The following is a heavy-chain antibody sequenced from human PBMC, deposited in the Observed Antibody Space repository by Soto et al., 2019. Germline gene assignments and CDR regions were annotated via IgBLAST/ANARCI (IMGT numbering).Heavy chain of an antibody. J-gene: IGHJ6*02. D-gene: IGHD2-2*01. CDR1: GGTFSSYA. V-gene: IGHV1-69*13. CDR2: IIPIFGTA. CDR3: ARVKRYCSSTSCYDYYYGMDV. Sequence: SVKVSCKASGGTFSSYAISWVRQAPGQGLEWMGGIIPIFGTANYAQKFQGRVTITADESTSTAYMELSSLRSEDTAVYYCARVKRYCSSTSCYDYYYGMDVWGQGTTVTVSS.